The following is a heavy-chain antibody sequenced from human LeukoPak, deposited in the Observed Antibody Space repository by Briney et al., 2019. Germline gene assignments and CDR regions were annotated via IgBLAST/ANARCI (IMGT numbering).Heavy chain of an antibody. J-gene: IGHJ5*02. CDR1: GFTFSTYA. Sequence: GGSLRLSCAASGFTFSTYAMSWVRQAPGKGLEWVSAISGSGGSTYYADSVKGRFTISRDNSKNTLYLQMNSLRAEDTAVYYCAKGARRMAAAGIGWFDPWGQGTLVTVSS. D-gene: IGHD6-13*01. CDR2: ISGSGGST. CDR3: AKGARRMAAAGIGWFDP. V-gene: IGHV3-23*01.